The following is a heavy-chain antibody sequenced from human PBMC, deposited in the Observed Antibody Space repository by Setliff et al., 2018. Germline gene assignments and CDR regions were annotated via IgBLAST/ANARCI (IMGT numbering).Heavy chain of an antibody. D-gene: IGHD2-2*03. V-gene: IGHV3-48*03. CDR3: GRWMGQRSEFDH. CDR1: GFTFSSYE. Sequence: GGSLRLSCAASGFTFSSYEMNWVRQAPGKGLEWISYISGSGSTIYYADSVKGRLTISKDNAKNSLYLQMNNLRAEDTAVYYCGRWMGQRSEFDHWGQGTLVTVSS. CDR2: ISGSGSTI. J-gene: IGHJ4*02.